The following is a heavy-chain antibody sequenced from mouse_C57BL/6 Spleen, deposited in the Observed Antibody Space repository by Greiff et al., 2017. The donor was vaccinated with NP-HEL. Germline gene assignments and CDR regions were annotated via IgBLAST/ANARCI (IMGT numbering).Heavy chain of an antibody. V-gene: IGHV5-16*02. Sequence: EVKVVESEGGLVQPGSSMKLSCTASGFTFSDYYMAWVRQVPEKGLEWVANINYDGSSTYYLDSLKSRFIISRDNAKNILYLQMSSLKSEDTATYYCARRGTGNWYFDVWGTGTTVTVSS. J-gene: IGHJ1*03. D-gene: IGHD4-1*01. CDR3: ARRGTGNWYFDV. CDR1: GFTFSDYY. CDR2: INYDGSST.